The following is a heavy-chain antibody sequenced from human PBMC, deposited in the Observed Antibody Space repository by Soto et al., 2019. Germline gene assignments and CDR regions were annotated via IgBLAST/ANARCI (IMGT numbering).Heavy chain of an antibody. CDR2: ISYDGSNK. Sequence: QVQLVESGGGVVQPGRSLRLSCAASGFTFSSYGMHWVRQAPGKGLEWVAVISYDGSNKYYADSVKGRFTISRDNSKNTLYLQMNTLRAEDTAVYYCAKDDDYGDYGYCFDYWGPGTLVTVSS. CDR3: AKDDDYGDYGYCFDY. V-gene: IGHV3-30*18. J-gene: IGHJ4*02. CDR1: GFTFSSYG. D-gene: IGHD4-17*01.